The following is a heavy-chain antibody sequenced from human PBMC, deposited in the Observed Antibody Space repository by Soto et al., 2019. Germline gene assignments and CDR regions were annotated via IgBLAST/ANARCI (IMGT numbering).Heavy chain of an antibody. CDR1: GFTFSNSA. CDR2: IKSKPDGGTI. CDR3: STGGVTSYGSGKAAFDI. J-gene: IGHJ3*02. V-gene: IGHV3-15*01. D-gene: IGHD3-10*01. Sequence: PGGSLRLSCATSGFTFSNSAMSWVRQAPGKGLEWVGRIKSKPDGGTIDYAAPVKGRFTISRDDSKNTVFLQMNSLKIEDTAVYYCSTGGVTSYGSGKAAFDIWGQGTMVTVSS.